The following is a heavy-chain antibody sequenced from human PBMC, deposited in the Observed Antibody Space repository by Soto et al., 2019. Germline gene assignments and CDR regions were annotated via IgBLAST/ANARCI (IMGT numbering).Heavy chain of an antibody. CDR1: GFPFSHYA. V-gene: IGHV3-30*18. Sequence: GGSLRLSCAASGFPFSHYAMGWVRQAPGKGLEWVAVISYDGSNKYYADSVKGRFTISRDNSKNTLYLQMNSLRAEDTAVYYCAKGELPEYYYYYYGMDVWGQGTTVTVSS. CDR2: ISYDGSNK. D-gene: IGHD1-26*01. CDR3: AKGELPEYYYYYYGMDV. J-gene: IGHJ6*02.